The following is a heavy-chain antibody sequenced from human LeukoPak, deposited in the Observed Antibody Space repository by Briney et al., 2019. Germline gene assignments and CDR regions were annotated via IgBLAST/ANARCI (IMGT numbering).Heavy chain of an antibody. CDR1: GFTFSSYG. Sequence: GGSLRLSCAASGFTFSSYGINWVRQAPGKGLEWVSFIGTTSSYIYYADSVKGRFTISRDNSKNTLYLQMNSLRAEDTAVYYCAKDVDSSGWYGYFDYWGQGTLVTVSS. CDR2: IGTTSSYI. D-gene: IGHD6-19*01. J-gene: IGHJ4*02. V-gene: IGHV3-21*04. CDR3: AKDVDSSGWYGYFDY.